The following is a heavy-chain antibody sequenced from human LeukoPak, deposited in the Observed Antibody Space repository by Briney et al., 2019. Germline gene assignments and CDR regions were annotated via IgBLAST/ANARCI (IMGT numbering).Heavy chain of an antibody. CDR2: IHYRGST. D-gene: IGHD2-2*01. CDR3: ATAEYSSIGWFDS. J-gene: IGHJ5*01. V-gene: IGHV4-59*01. Sequence: SETLSLTCTVSGDSISSYYWSWIRQPPGKGLQWIGYIHYRGSTNYNPSLRSRVTISVDMSKNQFSLKLSSLTAADTAVYHCATAEYSSIGWFDSWGQGTLVTVSS. CDR1: GDSISSYY.